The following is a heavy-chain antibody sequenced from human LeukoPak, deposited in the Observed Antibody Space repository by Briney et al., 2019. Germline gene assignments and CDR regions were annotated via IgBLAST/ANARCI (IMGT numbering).Heavy chain of an antibody. CDR2: INAGNGNT. CDR1: GYTFTSYA. Sequence: ASVKVSCKASGYTFTSYAMHWVRQAPGQRFEWMGWINAGNGNTRYSQKFQGRVTITGDTSASTASMELSSLRSEDTAVYYCARGDDYKYFDCWGQGTLVTVSS. CDR3: ARGDDYKYFDC. V-gene: IGHV1-3*01. D-gene: IGHD4/OR15-4a*01. J-gene: IGHJ4*02.